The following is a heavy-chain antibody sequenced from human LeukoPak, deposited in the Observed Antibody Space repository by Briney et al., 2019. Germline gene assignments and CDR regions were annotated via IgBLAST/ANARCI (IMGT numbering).Heavy chain of an antibody. CDR2: ISSSNSYI. CDR3: AREDRGRTVTAYFDY. CDR1: GFTVSSNY. J-gene: IGHJ4*02. D-gene: IGHD4-11*01. V-gene: IGHV3-21*01. Sequence: GGSLRLSCAASGFTVSSNYMSWVRQAPGKGLEWVSFISSSNSYIYYADSVKGRFTISRDNAKNSLYLQMNSLRAEDTAVYYCAREDRGRTVTAYFDYWGQGTLVTVSS.